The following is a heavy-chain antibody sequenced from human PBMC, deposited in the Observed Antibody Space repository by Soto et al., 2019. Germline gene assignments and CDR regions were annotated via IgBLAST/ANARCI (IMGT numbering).Heavy chain of an antibody. J-gene: IGHJ4*02. CDR2: INHSGST. Sequence: SETLSLTCAVYGGSFSGYYWSWIRQPPGKGLEWIGEINHSGSTNYNPSLKSRVTISVDTSKNQFSLKLSSVTAADTAVYYCARLSWGYGFDYWGQGTLVTVSS. D-gene: IGHD5-18*01. CDR1: GGSFSGYY. V-gene: IGHV4-34*01. CDR3: ARLSWGYGFDY.